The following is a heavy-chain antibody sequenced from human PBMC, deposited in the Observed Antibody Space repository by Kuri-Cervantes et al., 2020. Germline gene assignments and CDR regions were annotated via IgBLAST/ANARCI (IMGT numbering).Heavy chain of an antibody. CDR2: INPNSGGT. J-gene: IGHJ4*02. Sequence: ASVKVSCKASGYTFTGYYMHWVRQAPGQGLEWMGWINPNSGGTNYAQKFQGRVTMTRDTSISTAYMELSRLRSDDTAVYYCATASGYCSGGSCPNWGQGTLVTVSS. CDR1: GYTFTGYY. D-gene: IGHD2-15*01. V-gene: IGHV1-2*02. CDR3: ATASGYCSGGSCPN.